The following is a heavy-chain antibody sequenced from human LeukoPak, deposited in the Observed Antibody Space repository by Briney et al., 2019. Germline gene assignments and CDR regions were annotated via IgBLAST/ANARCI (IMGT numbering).Heavy chain of an antibody. J-gene: IGHJ5*02. D-gene: IGHD6-6*01. Sequence: GASVKVSCKASGHAFTTYGISWVRLAPGQGLEWMGWISAYNGNTNYAQQFQGRVTMTTDTSMSTAYMELRSLRSDDTAVYYCARDLIAVRPGWFDPWGQGSLVTVSS. CDR2: ISAYNGNT. CDR3: ARDLIAVRPGWFDP. CDR1: GHAFTTYG. V-gene: IGHV1-18*01.